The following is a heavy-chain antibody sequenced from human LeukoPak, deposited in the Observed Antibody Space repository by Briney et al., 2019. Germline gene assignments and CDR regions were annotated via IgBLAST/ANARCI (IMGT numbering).Heavy chain of an antibody. CDR1: GFTFSGSA. CDR2: IRSKANSYAT. V-gene: IGHV3-73*01. CDR3: AKRRYCTSASCHDFDY. Sequence: GSLRLSCAASGFTFSGSAMHWVRQASGKGLEWVGRIRSKANSYATAYAASVKGRFTISRDDSKNTAYLQMNSLRPGDTAVYYCAKRRYCTSASCHDFDYWGQGTLLTVSS. D-gene: IGHD2-2*01. J-gene: IGHJ4*02.